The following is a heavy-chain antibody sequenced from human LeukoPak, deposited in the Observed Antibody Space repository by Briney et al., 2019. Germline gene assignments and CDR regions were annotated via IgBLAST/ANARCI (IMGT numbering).Heavy chain of an antibody. D-gene: IGHD3-16*02. J-gene: IGHJ4*02. Sequence: GGSLRLSCAASGFTFSNAWMSWVRQAPGKGLEWVGRIKSKTDGGTTDYAAPVKGRFTISRDDSKNTLYLQMNGLKTEDTAVYYCTTDRKDYVWGSYRAYFDYWGQGTLVTVSS. CDR3: TTDRKDYVWGSYRAYFDY. CDR2: IKSKTDGGTT. CDR1: GFTFSNAW. V-gene: IGHV3-15*01.